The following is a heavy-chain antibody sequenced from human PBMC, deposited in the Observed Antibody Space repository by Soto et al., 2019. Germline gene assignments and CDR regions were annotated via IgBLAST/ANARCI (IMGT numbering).Heavy chain of an antibody. CDR3: AKVRSGSYTHWFDP. CDR1: GFTCSSYG. D-gene: IGHD3-22*01. CDR2: ISYDGSNK. Sequence: QVQLVESGGGVVQPGRSLRLSCAASGFTCSSYGMHWVRQAPCKGLEWVAVISYDGSNKYYADSVKGRFTISRDNSKNTLYLQMNSLRAEDTAVYYCAKVRSGSYTHWFDPWGQGTLVTVSS. V-gene: IGHV3-30*18. J-gene: IGHJ5*02.